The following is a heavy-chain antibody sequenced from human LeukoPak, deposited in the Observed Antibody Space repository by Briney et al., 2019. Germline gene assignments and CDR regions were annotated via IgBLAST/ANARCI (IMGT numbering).Heavy chain of an antibody. J-gene: IGHJ6*03. Sequence: KPSETLSLTGAVYGGSFSGYHWTWIRQSPGKGLEWIGAINPSGSTYYNPSLKSRLTISVDTSKNQFSLKLRSVTAADTAVYYCARGRHDITMIVVVMTSVSYYLDVWGKGTTVTVS. CDR2: INPSGST. CDR1: GGSFSGYH. D-gene: IGHD3-22*01. CDR3: ARGRHDITMIVVVMTSVSYYLDV. V-gene: IGHV4-34*01.